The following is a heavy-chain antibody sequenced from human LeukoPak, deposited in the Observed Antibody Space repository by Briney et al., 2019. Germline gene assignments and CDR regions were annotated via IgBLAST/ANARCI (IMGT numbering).Heavy chain of an antibody. V-gene: IGHV3-53*01. Sequence: GGSLRLSCVASGLSVRGSYMSWVRQAPGKGLEWVSVIYSGDRTYYADSVKGRFTISRDTSKNTLYLQINNLRADDTAMYYCTRDLTGTTWSENDYWGQGTLVTISS. CDR3: TRDLTGTTWSENDY. CDR2: IYSGDRT. J-gene: IGHJ4*02. D-gene: IGHD6-13*01. CDR1: GLSVRGSY.